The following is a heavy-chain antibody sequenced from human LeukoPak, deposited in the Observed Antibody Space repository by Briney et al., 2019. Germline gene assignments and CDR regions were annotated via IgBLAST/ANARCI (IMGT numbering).Heavy chain of an antibody. CDR1: GFTFSSYS. V-gene: IGHV3-48*02. J-gene: IGHJ4*02. Sequence: GGSLRLSCAASGFTFSSYSMNWVRQAPGKGLEWISYISSGTDTRYYADSVKGRFTISRDNAKNSLYLQMNSLRDEDTAVYYCARDEGYSGYVQDYWGQGTLVTVSS. D-gene: IGHD5-12*01. CDR3: ARDEGYSGYVQDY. CDR2: ISSGTDTR.